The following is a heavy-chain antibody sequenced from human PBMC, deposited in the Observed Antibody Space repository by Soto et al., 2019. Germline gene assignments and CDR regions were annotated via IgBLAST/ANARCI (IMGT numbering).Heavy chain of an antibody. D-gene: IGHD5-12*01. V-gene: IGHV1-69*01. CDR2: IIPIFGTS. CDR1: GGTFNNHA. J-gene: IGHJ6*02. Sequence: QVQLVQSGAEVKKPGSSVKVSCKASGGTFNNHAINWVRQAPGQGLEWMGGIIPIFGTSNYAQKFQGRVTITADESTRTAYMELSSLRSEDTAVYYCARGRGYSGDDHYYYFDMDVWGQGTTVTVSS. CDR3: ARGRGYSGDDHYYYFDMDV.